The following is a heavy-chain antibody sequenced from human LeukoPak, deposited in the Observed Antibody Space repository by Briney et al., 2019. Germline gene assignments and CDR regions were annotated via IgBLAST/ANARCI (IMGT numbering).Heavy chain of an antibody. J-gene: IGHJ4*02. CDR3: ARRNSNSWNKIDY. CDR2: ISSRGST. CDR1: GDSISNDGSY. V-gene: IGHV4-31*03. Sequence: SETLSLTCTVSGDSISNDGSYWSWIRQYPGKGLEWIGYISSRGSTDYSPSLKSRVTVSLDTSKNRFSLRLSGVTAADTALYFCARRNSNSWNKIDYWGQGTLVTVSS. D-gene: IGHD1-20*01.